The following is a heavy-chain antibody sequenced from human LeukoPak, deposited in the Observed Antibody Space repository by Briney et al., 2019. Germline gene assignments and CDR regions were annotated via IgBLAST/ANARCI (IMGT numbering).Heavy chain of an antibody. CDR1: GLTFRSYW. Sequence: GGSLRLSCATSGLTFRSYWMSWVRQAPGKGLEWVANIKQDGSEKYYVDSVKGRFTISRDNAKNSLFLQMNSLRAKDTAVYYCARDLEYCSGGSCYSAHAFDIWGQGTMVTVSS. CDR2: IKQDGSEK. J-gene: IGHJ3*02. D-gene: IGHD2-15*01. V-gene: IGHV3-7*01. CDR3: ARDLEYCSGGSCYSAHAFDI.